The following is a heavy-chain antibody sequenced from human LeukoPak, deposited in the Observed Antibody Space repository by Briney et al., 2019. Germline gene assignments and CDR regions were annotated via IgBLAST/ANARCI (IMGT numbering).Heavy chain of an antibody. V-gene: IGHV4-34*01. CDR3: ARGLLYYEDAFDI. CDR2: INHSGST. Sequence: PSETLSLTCAVYGGSFSGYYWGWIRQPPGKGLEWIGEINHSGSTNYNPSLKSRVTISVDTSKNQFSLKLSSVTAADTAVYYCARGLLYYEDAFDIWGQGTMVTVSS. J-gene: IGHJ3*02. D-gene: IGHD3-22*01. CDR1: GGSFSGYY.